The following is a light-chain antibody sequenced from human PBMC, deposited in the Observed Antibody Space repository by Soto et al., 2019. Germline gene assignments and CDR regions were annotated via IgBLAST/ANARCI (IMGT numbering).Light chain of an antibody. CDR1: QSVGNF. J-gene: IGKJ2*01. CDR3: QLRSNWPPYT. Sequence: EIVLTQSPATLSLSPGERATLSCRASQSVGNFLAWYQQKPGQAPRLLIYDASNRATGIPARFSGSGSGTDFTLTISSLDPEDFAVYYCQLRSNWPPYTFGQGTKLEIK. CDR2: DAS. V-gene: IGKV3-11*01.